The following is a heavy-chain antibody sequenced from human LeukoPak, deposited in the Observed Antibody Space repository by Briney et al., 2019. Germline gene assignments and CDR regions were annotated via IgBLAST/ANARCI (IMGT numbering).Heavy chain of an antibody. D-gene: IGHD2-2*02. V-gene: IGHV1-8*03. Sequence: EASVKVSCKASGYTFTSYDINWVRQATGQGLEWMGWMNPNSGNTGYAQKFQGRVTITRNTSISTAYMELSSLRSEDTAVYYCARVPPRYCSSTSCYTADWDWFDPWGQGTLVTVSS. CDR1: GYTFTSYD. CDR3: ARVPPRYCSSTSCYTADWDWFDP. J-gene: IGHJ5*02. CDR2: MNPNSGNT.